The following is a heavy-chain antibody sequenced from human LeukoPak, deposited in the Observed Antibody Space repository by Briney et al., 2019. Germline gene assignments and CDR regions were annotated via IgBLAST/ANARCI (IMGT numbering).Heavy chain of an antibody. Sequence: RASVKVSCKGSGYSFRSYGINWVRQAPGQGLEWMGWISGYNGNTNYAQMVQGRGTMTTDTSTSTAYMELRSLRSDDTAMYYCARDVGDIVTIPAAITVPWGQGTLVTVSS. V-gene: IGHV1-18*01. CDR3: ARDVGDIVTIPAAITVP. D-gene: IGHD2-2*01. J-gene: IGHJ5*02. CDR2: ISGYNGNT. CDR1: GYSFRSYG.